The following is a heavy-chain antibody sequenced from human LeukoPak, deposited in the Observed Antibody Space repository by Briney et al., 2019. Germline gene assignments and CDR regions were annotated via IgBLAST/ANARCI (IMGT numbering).Heavy chain of an antibody. J-gene: IGHJ4*02. CDR2: IYYSGST. Sequence: SETLSLTCTVSGGSISSGGYYWSWIRQHPGKGLEWIGYIYYSGSTNYNPSLKSRVTISVDTSKNQFSLKLSSVTAADTAVYYCARAPRMDGFDYWGQGTLVTVSS. D-gene: IGHD2-15*01. V-gene: IGHV4-61*08. CDR3: ARAPRMDGFDY. CDR1: GGSISSGGYY.